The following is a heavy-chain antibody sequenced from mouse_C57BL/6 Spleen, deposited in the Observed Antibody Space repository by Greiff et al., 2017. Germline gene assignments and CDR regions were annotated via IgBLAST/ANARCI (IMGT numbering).Heavy chain of an antibody. CDR1: GYAFSSYW. CDR2: IYPGDGDL. D-gene: IGHD2-3*01. V-gene: IGHV1-80*01. Sequence: QVQLKQSGAELVKPGASVKVSCKASGYAFSSYWMNWVKQRPGKGLEWIGEIYPGDGDLNYNGKFKGKATLTADKSSSTAYLQLRSLTSEDYEVYFCASDGYLANWDIDVWGTGTTVTVSS. CDR3: ASDGYLANWDIDV. J-gene: IGHJ1*03.